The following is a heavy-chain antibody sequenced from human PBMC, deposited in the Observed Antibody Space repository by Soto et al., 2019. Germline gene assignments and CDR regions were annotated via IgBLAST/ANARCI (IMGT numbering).Heavy chain of an antibody. CDR2: IYPSGST. Sequence: SETLSLTCTVSGGSITNYYWNRVRQSAGRGLEWIGRIYPSGSTNYNPSLRSRVTVSVDTSKNQFSLKLSSVTAADTAVYYCARGHHYDFSTGYYDAHHMDVWGQGTTVTVSS. J-gene: IGHJ6*02. CDR3: ARGHHYDFSTGYYDAHHMDV. CDR1: GGSITNYY. D-gene: IGHD3-3*01. V-gene: IGHV4-4*07.